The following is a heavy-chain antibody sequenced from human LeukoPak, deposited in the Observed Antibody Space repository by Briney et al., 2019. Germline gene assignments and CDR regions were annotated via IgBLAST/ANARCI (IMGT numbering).Heavy chain of an antibody. CDR1: GFTFSSYA. CDR3: AKGRQGLRFLEWLLYGAFDY. CDR2: ISGSGGST. V-gene: IGHV3-23*01. J-gene: IGHJ4*02. D-gene: IGHD3-3*01. Sequence: GSLRLSCAASGFTFSSYAMSWVRQAPGKGLEWVSAISGSGGSTYYADSVKGRFTISRDNSKNTLYLQMNSLRAEDTAVYYCAKGRQGLRFLEWLLYGAFDYWGQGTLVTVSS.